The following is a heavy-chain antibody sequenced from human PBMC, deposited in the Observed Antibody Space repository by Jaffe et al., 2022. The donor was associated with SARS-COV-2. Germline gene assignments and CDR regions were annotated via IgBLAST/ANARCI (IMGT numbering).Heavy chain of an antibody. CDR1: GSAISSSPYF. V-gene: IGHV4-39*01. Sequence: QLQLQESGPGLVRPSETLSLTCTVSGSAISSSPYFWGWVRQPPGKGLEWIGSFYYRGSTYYNPSLKSRVTLLVDTSKNQLSLKLSSVTAADTAVYHCGRLGAAAGPYGWYFYAMDVWGQGTTVTVSS. D-gene: IGHD6-13*01. CDR2: FYYRGST. CDR3: GRLGAAAGPYGWYFYAMDV. J-gene: IGHJ6*02.